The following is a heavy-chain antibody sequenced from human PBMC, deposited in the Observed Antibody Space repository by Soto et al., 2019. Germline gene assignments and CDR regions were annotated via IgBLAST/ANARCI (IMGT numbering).Heavy chain of an antibody. Sequence: SETLSLTCTVSGDSISGNYWSWIRQPPGKRLEWIGDMNHSGSTNYNPSLKSRVTISVDTSKNQFSLKLTSVIASDTAVYYCAAHNITGLFAYWXQGTLVTVSS. CDR2: MNHSGST. V-gene: IGHV4-59*08. CDR1: GDSISGNY. CDR3: AAHNITGLFAY. D-gene: IGHD2-8*02. J-gene: IGHJ4*02.